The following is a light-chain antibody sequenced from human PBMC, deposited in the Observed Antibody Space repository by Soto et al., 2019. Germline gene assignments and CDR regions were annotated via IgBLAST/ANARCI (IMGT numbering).Light chain of an antibody. V-gene: IGKV1-17*01. CDR3: LQHNTYPRT. Sequence: DIQMTQSPSSLSASVGDRVTITCRASQATRNDLGWYQQKPAKAPKRLIYAASSLQSGVPSRFSGSGSGTEFTLTISSLQPEDSATYYCLQHNTYPRTFGQGTKVEIK. CDR2: AAS. J-gene: IGKJ1*01. CDR1: QATRND.